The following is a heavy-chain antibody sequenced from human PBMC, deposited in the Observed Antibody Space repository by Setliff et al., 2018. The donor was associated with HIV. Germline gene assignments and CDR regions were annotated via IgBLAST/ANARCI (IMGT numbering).Heavy chain of an antibody. CDR3: ARDPSTGYSSGWYKD. CDR2: IIPIFGTA. D-gene: IGHD6-19*01. V-gene: IGHV1-69*13. CDR1: GGTFSSYA. J-gene: IGHJ4*02. Sequence: AASVKVSCKASGGTFSSYAISWVRQAPGQGLEWMGGIIPIFGTANYAQKFQGRVTITADESTSTAYMELSSLRSEDTAVYYCARDPSTGYSSGWYKDWGQGTLVTVSS.